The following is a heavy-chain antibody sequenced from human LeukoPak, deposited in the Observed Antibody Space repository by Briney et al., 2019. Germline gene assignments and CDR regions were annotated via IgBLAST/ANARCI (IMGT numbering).Heavy chain of an antibody. D-gene: IGHD2/OR15-2a*01. CDR3: ARVTRGVNTDY. V-gene: IGHV1-18*01. CDR1: GYTFTNYG. J-gene: IGHJ4*02. CDR2: TSLYSGHT. Sequence: ASVKVSCKASGYTFTNYGVTWVRQAPGQGLEWMGWTSLYSGHTNYAQKFQGRVSMTTDTSTSTAYMELRSLRSDDTAVYYCARVTRGVNTDYWGQGTLVTVSP.